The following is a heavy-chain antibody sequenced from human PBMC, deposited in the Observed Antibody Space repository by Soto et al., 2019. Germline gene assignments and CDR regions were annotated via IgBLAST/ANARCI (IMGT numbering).Heavy chain of an antibody. J-gene: IGHJ4*02. D-gene: IGHD4-4*01. Sequence: PXGSLGLSCAASGFPFSSYVMSGVRQAPGKGLEWVSGISGGGSNTFYADYVKGRFTISRDNSKNTLLLQMNSLGAEDTAVYYCAKDSNKYSSSLRGRYFDYWGQGIGVTVSS. V-gene: IGHV3-23*01. CDR1: GFPFSSYV. CDR2: ISGGGSNT. CDR3: AKDSNKYSSSLRGRYFDY.